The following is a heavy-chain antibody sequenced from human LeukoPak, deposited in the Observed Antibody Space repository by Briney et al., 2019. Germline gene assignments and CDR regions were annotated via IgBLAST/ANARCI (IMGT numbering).Heavy chain of an antibody. Sequence: GGSLRLSCAACGITFNNYAMSWVRQVPGKGLEWVSDISGSGGVTHYADSVKGRITISRDNSKNPLYLQMNSLRAEDTAVYYCAKSVGWVKYYFDYWGQGTLVTVSS. CDR3: AKSVGWVKYYFDY. CDR2: ISGSGGVT. J-gene: IGHJ4*02. CDR1: GITFNNYA. D-gene: IGHD6-19*01. V-gene: IGHV3-23*01.